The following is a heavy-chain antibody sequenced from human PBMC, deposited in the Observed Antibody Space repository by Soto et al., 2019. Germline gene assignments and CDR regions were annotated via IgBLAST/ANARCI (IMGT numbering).Heavy chain of an antibody. Sequence: QVQLVQSGAEVKKPGSSVKVSCKASGGTFSSYAISWVRQAPGQGLEWMGGIIPIFGTANYAQKFQGRVTITADESTSTAYMELSSLRSEDTAVYYCARMGPRAYYDILTGFPTYGMDVWGQGTTVTVSS. CDR3: ARMGPRAYYDILTGFPTYGMDV. D-gene: IGHD3-9*01. V-gene: IGHV1-69*01. CDR2: IIPIFGTA. J-gene: IGHJ6*02. CDR1: GGTFSSYA.